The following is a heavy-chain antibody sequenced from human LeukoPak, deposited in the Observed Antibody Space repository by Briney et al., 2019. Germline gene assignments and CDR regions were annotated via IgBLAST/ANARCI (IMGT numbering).Heavy chain of an antibody. D-gene: IGHD6-19*01. Sequence: ASVKVSCKVSGYTLTELSMHWVRQAPGKGLEWVGGFDPEDGETIYAQKFQGRVTMTEDTSIDTAYMELSSLRSEDTAVYYCATGTTTAVAGSFDYWGQGTLVTVSS. V-gene: IGHV1-24*01. CDR2: FDPEDGET. J-gene: IGHJ4*02. CDR3: ATGTTTAVAGSFDY. CDR1: GYTLTELS.